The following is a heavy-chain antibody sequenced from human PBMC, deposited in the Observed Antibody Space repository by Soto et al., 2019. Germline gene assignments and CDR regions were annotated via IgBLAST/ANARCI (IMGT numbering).Heavy chain of an antibody. J-gene: IGHJ4*02. CDR1: GFTFSSYA. Sequence: PGGSLRLSCAASGFTFSSYAMSWVRQAPGKGLEWVSAISGSGGSTYYADSVKGRFTISRDNSKNTLYLQMNSLRVEDTAVYYCAKSSVVIMQYYFDYWGQGTLVTVSS. D-gene: IGHD3-3*01. CDR3: AKSSVVIMQYYFDY. CDR2: ISGSGGST. V-gene: IGHV3-23*01.